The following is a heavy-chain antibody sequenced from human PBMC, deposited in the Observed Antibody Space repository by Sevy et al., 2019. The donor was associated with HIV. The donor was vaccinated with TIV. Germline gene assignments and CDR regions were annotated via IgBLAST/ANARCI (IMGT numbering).Heavy chain of an antibody. CDR2: IYYRGNT. V-gene: IGHV4-39*01. D-gene: IGHD2-15*01. J-gene: IGHJ4*02. CDR1: GGSISSINSY. CDR3: VRHDVGNPEYFDS. Sequence: SETLSLTCTMSVSGGSISSINSYWGWIRQPPGKGLEWIGSIYYRGNTYYNPSLKSRVTISVDTSKNQFSLRLSSVTATDTAFYYCVRHDVGNPEYFDSWGQGILVTVSS.